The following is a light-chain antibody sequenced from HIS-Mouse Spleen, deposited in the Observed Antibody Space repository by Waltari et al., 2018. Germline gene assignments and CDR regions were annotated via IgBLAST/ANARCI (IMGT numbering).Light chain of an antibody. Sequence: QSVLTQPPSASGTPGQRVTISCSGSSSNIGSNYVYWYQQLPGTAPKLLIYRNNQRTSGGPDRFSGSKSGTSASLAISGLRSEDEADYYCAAWDYSLSGWVFGGGTKLTVL. CDR1: SSNIGSNY. CDR2: RNN. CDR3: AAWDYSLSGWV. V-gene: IGLV1-47*01. J-gene: IGLJ3*02.